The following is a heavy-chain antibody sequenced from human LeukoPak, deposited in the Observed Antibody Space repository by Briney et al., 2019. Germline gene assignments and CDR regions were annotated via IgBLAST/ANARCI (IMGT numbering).Heavy chain of an antibody. Sequence: GESLKISCKGSGYSFSSYWIGWVRQMPGKGLKWMGIIYPGDSDTRYSPSFQGQVTISADKSISTTYLQWSSLKASDTAMYYCARLVWGSYRYFDYWGQGTLVTVSS. V-gene: IGHV5-51*01. J-gene: IGHJ4*02. CDR3: ARLVWGSYRYFDY. CDR2: IYPGDSDT. D-gene: IGHD3-16*02. CDR1: GYSFSSYW.